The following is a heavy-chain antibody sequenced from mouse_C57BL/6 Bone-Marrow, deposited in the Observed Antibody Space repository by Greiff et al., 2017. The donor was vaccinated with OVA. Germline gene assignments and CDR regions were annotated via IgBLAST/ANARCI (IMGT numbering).Heavy chain of an antibody. CDR2: IYPGSGNT. Sequence: QVQLQQSGAELVRPGASVKLSCKASGYTFTDYYINWVKQRPGQGLEWIARIYPGSGNTYYNEKFKGKATLTAEKSSSTAYMQLSSLTSEDSAVYFCARSEYYGSSYGYFDVWGTGTTVTVSS. D-gene: IGHD1-1*01. CDR3: ARSEYYGSSYGYFDV. V-gene: IGHV1-76*01. CDR1: GYTFTDYY. J-gene: IGHJ1*03.